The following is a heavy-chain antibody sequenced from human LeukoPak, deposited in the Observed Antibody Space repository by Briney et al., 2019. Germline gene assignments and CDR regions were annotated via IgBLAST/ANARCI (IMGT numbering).Heavy chain of an antibody. CDR3: ARNSAVTAIRV. Sequence: SETLSLTCAVYGGSFSDYYWGWIRQPPGKGLEWIGSIYYSGSTYYNPSLKSRVTIPVDTSKNQFSLKLSSVTAADTAVYYCARNSAVTAIRVWGQGTLVTVSS. D-gene: IGHD2-21*02. CDR1: GGSFSDYY. V-gene: IGHV4-34*01. J-gene: IGHJ4*02. CDR2: IYYSGST.